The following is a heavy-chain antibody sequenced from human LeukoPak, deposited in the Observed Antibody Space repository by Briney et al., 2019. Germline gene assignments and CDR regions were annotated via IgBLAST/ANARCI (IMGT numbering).Heavy chain of an antibody. CDR3: VGFRSYFDY. Sequence: GGSLRLSCAASGFTFSSYARHWVRQAPGKGLEWVAVISYDGSNKYYADSVKGRFTISRDNSKNTLYLQMNSLRAEDTAVYYCVGFRSYFDYWGQGTLVTVSS. J-gene: IGHJ4*02. CDR2: ISYDGSNK. V-gene: IGHV3-30*04. CDR1: GFTFSSYA. D-gene: IGHD3-10*01.